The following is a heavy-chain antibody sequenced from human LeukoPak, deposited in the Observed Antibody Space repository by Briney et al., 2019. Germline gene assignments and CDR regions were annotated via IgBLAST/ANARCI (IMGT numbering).Heavy chain of an antibody. CDR3: AKGHLGYCSTSCPAPDY. V-gene: IGHV3-43D*04. CDR2: ISWDGGST. CDR1: GVTFDDYA. Sequence: GSLRRSCAASGVTFDDYAMHWVRQAPGKGLEWVSLISWDGGSTYYADSVKDRFTISRNNSKNSLYQQMNSLRAEDTAVYYCAKGHLGYCSTSCPAPDYWGQGTLVTVSS. D-gene: IGHD2-2*01. J-gene: IGHJ4*02.